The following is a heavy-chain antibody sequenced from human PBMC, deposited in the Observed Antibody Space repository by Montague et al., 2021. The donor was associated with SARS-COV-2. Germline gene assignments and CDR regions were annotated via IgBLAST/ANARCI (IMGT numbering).Heavy chain of an antibody. V-gene: IGHV2-5*02. J-gene: IGHJ5*02. D-gene: IGHD4-17*01. CDR3: ARYGDYGSWFDP. CDR2: IYWDDDK. CDR1: GFSLNTSGKG. Sequence: PALVKPTQTLTLTCTFSGFSLNTSGKGVGWVRQPPGKALEWLALIYWDDDKRYSPSLKSRSTISKDTTKNEVVLTVANKDPVDTATYYCARYGDYGSWFDPWGQGTLVTVSS.